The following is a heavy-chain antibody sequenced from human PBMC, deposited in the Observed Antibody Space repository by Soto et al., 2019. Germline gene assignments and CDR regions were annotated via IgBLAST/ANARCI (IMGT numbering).Heavy chain of an antibody. V-gene: IGHV3-11*01. Sequence: GWSLRLSCAASGFTFSDYYMSWLRQAPGKGLEWVSYISSSGSTIYYADSVKGRFTISRDNAKNSLYLQVNSLRAEDTAVYYCARDLSLYSYGSFDYWGQGTLVTVSS. CDR2: ISSSGSTI. CDR3: ARDLSLYSYGSFDY. D-gene: IGHD5-18*01. CDR1: GFTFSDYY. J-gene: IGHJ4*02.